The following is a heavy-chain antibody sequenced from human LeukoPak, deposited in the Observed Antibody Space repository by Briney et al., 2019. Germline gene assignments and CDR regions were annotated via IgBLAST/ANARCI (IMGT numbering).Heavy chain of an antibody. CDR2: IIPIFGTA. CDR3: ARDIGVATMGLGYYMDV. J-gene: IGHJ6*03. Sequence: ASVKVSCKASGGTFSSYAISWVRQAPGQGLEWMGGIIPIFGTANYAQKFQGRVTITTDESTSTAYMELSSLRSEDTAVYYCARDIGVATMGLGYYMDVWGKGTTVTVSS. V-gene: IGHV1-69*05. D-gene: IGHD5-12*01. CDR1: GGTFSSYA.